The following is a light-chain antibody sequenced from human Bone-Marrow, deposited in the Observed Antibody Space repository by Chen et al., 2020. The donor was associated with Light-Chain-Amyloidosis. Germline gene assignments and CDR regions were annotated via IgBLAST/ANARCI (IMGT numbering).Light chain of an antibody. Sequence: QSVLTQPPSASGTPGQRVTISCSGSSSNVGSNYVYWYQQLPGTAPKRLIYRNNQRPSGVPDRCSGSKSGTSASLAISGLRAEDEADYYCATWDDSLSAYVFGTGTKVTVL. CDR1: SSNVGSNY. J-gene: IGLJ1*01. V-gene: IGLV1-47*01. CDR3: ATWDDSLSAYV. CDR2: RNN.